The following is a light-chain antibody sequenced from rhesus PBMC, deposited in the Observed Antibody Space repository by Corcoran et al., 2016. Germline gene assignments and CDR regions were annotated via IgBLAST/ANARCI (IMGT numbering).Light chain of an antibody. CDR3: QQYSNWPLT. V-gene: IGKV3-42*03. CDR2: DAS. J-gene: IGKJ4*01. Sequence: EIVMTQSPATLSLSPGERATLSCRASQSVSSSVAWYQQKPGQAPRLLIYDASSRATGIPDRFSGWGSGTEFTLTISSLVPEDFAVYYCQQYSNWPLTFGGGTKVEIK. CDR1: QSVSSS.